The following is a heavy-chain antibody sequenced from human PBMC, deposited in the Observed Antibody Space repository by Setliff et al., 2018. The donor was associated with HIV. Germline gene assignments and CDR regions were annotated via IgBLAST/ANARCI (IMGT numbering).Heavy chain of an antibody. J-gene: IGHJ4*02. CDR3: ARGPGYHTLDYFES. CDR1: GFTFSTYA. CDR2: ISSNGGNT. D-gene: IGHD5-12*01. Sequence: PGGSLRLSCAASGFTFSTYAMHWVRQAPGKGLEYVSAISSNGGNTYYANSVKGRFTISRDNSKNTLYLQMGSLRPEDMAVYHCARGPGYHTLDYFESWGQGTLVTISS. V-gene: IGHV3-64*01.